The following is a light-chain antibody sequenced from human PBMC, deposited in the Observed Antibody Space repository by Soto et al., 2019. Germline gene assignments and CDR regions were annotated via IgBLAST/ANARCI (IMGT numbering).Light chain of an antibody. V-gene: IGKV3-15*01. J-gene: IGKJ1*01. Sequence: EIVMTQSPGTLSMSPGERVTLSCRASQSITSSLAWYQQKPGQSPRLLIYNTFTRAAGIPAKFSGGGTGKDFPLTISSLQSKDFAVYYVQQYYSWPGPFGKGTKVDIK. CDR3: QQYYSWPGP. CDR2: NTF. CDR1: QSITSS.